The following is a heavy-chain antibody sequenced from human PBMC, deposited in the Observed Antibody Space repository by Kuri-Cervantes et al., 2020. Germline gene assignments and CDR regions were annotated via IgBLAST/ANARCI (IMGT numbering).Heavy chain of an antibody. CDR2: IIPIFGTA. V-gene: IGHV1-69*06. CDR1: GGTFSSYA. J-gene: IGHJ3*02. CDR3: AREGAAAAKFGYAFDI. D-gene: IGHD6-13*01. Sequence: SVKVSCKASGGTFSSYAISWVRQAPGQGLEWMGGIIPIFGTANYAQKFQGRVTITADKSTSTAYMELSSLRSEDTAVYYCAREGAAAAKFGYAFDIWGQGTMVTVSS.